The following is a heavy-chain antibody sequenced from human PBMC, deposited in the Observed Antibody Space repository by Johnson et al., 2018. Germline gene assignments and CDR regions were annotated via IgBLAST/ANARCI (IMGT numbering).Heavy chain of an antibody. D-gene: IGHD1-1*01. V-gene: IGHV3-33*01. CDR3: ARDHEKRALHHDAEYFQH. CDR2: IWSDGSNK. J-gene: IGHJ1*01. Sequence: QVQLGESGGGVVQPGKSLRLSCAASGFTFSNFGMHWVRQVPGKGLEWVATIWSDGSNKYYADSVRGQFTISRDNSKNKLYLQMNSLRAEDTAVYYCARDHEKRALHHDAEYFQHCGQGTLVSVS. CDR1: GFTFSNFG.